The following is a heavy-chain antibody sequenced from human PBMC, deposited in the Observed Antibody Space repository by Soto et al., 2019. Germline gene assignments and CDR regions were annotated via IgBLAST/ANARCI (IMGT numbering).Heavy chain of an antibody. CDR1: GFTFSDHY. Sequence: QVLLVESGGGLVKPGGSLRLSCAASGFTFSDHYMSWIRQAPGKGLEWISYITTSGNAIKYADSVKGRFTVSRDNAKNSLFLQMNSLRAEDTAVYYCAKETLALLEVLDNWGQGTLVTVSS. D-gene: IGHD1-26*01. V-gene: IGHV3-11*01. J-gene: IGHJ4*02. CDR3: AKETLALLEVLDN. CDR2: ITTSGNAI.